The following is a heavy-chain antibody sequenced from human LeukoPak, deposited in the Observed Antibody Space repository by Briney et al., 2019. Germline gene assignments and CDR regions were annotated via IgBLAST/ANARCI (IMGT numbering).Heavy chain of an antibody. CDR3: AREGRALAADY. D-gene: IGHD6-13*01. J-gene: IGHJ4*02. CDR2: IYYSGST. V-gene: IGHV4-59*01. CDR1: GGSISSYY. Sequence: SETLSLTCTVSGGSISSYYWSWIRQPPGKGLEWIGYIYYSGSTNYNPSLKSRVTISVDTSKNQFSLKLSSVTAADTAVYYCAREGRALAADYWGQGTLVTVSS.